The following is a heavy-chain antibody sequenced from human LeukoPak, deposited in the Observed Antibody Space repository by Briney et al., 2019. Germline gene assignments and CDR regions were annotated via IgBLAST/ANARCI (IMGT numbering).Heavy chain of an antibody. CDR3: ARTSVGSGSQSHDAFDI. D-gene: IGHD3-10*01. CDR2: IYSDGST. Sequence: QPGRSLRLSCAASGFTFDDYAMHWVRQAPGKGLEWVSIIYSDGSTYYADSMKDRFTISRDNSKNTLYLQVNTLRAEDTAVYYCARTSVGSGSQSHDAFDIWGQGTMVTVSS. CDR1: GFTFDDYA. V-gene: IGHV3-66*01. J-gene: IGHJ3*02.